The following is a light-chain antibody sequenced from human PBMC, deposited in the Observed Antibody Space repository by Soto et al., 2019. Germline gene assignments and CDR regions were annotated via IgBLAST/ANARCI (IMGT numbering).Light chain of an antibody. CDR1: SSDVGGYKY. V-gene: IGLV2-14*01. J-gene: IGLJ2*01. CDR3: SSYTSSSPVV. Sequence: QSVLTQPASVSGSPGQSITISCTGTSSDVGGYKYVSWYQQHPGKAPKLMIYEVTNRPSGVSSRFSGSRSGNTASLTISGLQTEDEADYYCSSYTSSSPVVFGGGTKLTVL. CDR2: EVT.